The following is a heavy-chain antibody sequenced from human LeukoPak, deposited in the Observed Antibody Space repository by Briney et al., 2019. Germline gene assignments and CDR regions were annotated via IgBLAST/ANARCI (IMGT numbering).Heavy chain of an antibody. CDR1: GFSVSNNY. CDR2: IHSGGRA. CDR3: ARGVLAADGALDY. Sequence: GGSLRLSCAASGFSVSNNYLSWVRQPPGKGLEWVSVIHSGGRAKYADSVRDRFTISRDNAKNSLYLQMNSLRDEDTAVYHCARGVLAADGALDYWGQGTLVTVSS. J-gene: IGHJ4*02. V-gene: IGHV3-66*01. D-gene: IGHD6-13*01.